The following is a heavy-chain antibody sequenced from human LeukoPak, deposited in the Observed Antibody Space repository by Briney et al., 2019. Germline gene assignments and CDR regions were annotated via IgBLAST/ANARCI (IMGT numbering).Heavy chain of an antibody. CDR1: AFTFSSYC. CDR3: AKLLTVAGSFDY. D-gene: IGHD6-19*01. J-gene: IGHJ4*02. V-gene: IGHV3-30*18. CDR2: ISYDGSNK. Sequence: GGSLRLSCAASAFTFSSYCMQCVRQAPDRVLGWEAVISYDGSNKYYADSVKGRFTISRDNSKNTLYLQMNSLRAEDTAVYYCAKLLTVAGSFDYWGQGTLVTVSS.